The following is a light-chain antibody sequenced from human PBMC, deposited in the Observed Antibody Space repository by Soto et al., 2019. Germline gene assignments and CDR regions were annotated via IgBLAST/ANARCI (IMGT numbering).Light chain of an antibody. CDR3: QSYDSSIVV. J-gene: IGLJ2*01. Sequence: NFMLTQPHSVSESPGKTVTISCTRSRGSIASNYVQWYQQRPGSAPTTVIYEDNQRPSGVPDRFSGSIDSSSNSASLTISGLKTEDEADYYCQSYDSSIVVFGGGTQLTVL. CDR2: EDN. V-gene: IGLV6-57*03. CDR1: RGSIASNY.